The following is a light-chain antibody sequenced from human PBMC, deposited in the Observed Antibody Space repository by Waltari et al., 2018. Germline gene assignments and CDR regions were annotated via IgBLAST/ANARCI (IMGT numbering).Light chain of an antibody. J-gene: IGKJ5*01. Sequence: EIVLTQSPATLSLSPGETATLSCRASQSVPNNYLAWYQQRPGQPPRLLISDASSRATGIPDRFSGSGSGTDFTLAISRLEPEDFAVYYCQQYGGSPPTTFGQGTRLEI. CDR3: QQYGGSPPTT. CDR1: QSVPNNY. V-gene: IGKV3-20*01. CDR2: DAS.